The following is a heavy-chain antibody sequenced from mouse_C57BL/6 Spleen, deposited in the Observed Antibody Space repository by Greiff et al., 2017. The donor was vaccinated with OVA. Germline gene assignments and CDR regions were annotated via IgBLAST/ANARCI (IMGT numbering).Heavy chain of an antibody. J-gene: IGHJ1*03. V-gene: IGHV7-1*01. Sequence: EVKVVESGGGLVQSGRSLRLSCAPSGFTFSDFYMEWVRQAPGKGLEWIAASRNKANDYTTEYSASVKGRFIVSRDTSQSILYLQMNALRAEDTAIYYCARDAGGSSYERYFDVWGTGTTVTVSS. CDR2: SRNKANDYTT. CDR1: GFTFSDFY. CDR3: ARDAGGSSYERYFDV. D-gene: IGHD1-1*01.